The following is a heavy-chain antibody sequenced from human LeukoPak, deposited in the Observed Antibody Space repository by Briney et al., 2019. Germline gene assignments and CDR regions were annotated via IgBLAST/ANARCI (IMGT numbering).Heavy chain of an antibody. CDR3: AKTPGELWSWYDY. Sequence: PGGSLRLSCAASGFTFSSYAMHWVRQAPGKGLEWVAVISYDGSNKYYADSVKGRFTISRDNSKNTPYLQMNSLRAEDTAVYYCAKTPGELWSWYDYWGRGTLVTVSS. CDR2: ISYDGSNK. CDR1: GFTFSSYA. D-gene: IGHD5-18*01. J-gene: IGHJ4*02. V-gene: IGHV3-30-3*01.